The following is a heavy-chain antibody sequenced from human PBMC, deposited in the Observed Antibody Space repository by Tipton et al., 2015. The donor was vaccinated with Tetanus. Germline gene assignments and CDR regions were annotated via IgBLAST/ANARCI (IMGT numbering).Heavy chain of an antibody. CDR2: INHSGST. CDR3: ARARPFFDP. D-gene: IGHD3-3*02. Sequence: LRLSCTVSGGSISSSSYYWSWIRQPPGKGLEWIGEINHSGSTNYNPSLKSRVTISVDTSENQFSLKLSSVTAADTAVYHCARARPFFDPWGQGTLVTVSS. J-gene: IGHJ5*02. V-gene: IGHV4-39*07. CDR1: GGSISSSSYY.